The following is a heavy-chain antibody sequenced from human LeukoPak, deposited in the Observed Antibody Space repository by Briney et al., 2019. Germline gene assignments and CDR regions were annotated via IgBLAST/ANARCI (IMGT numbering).Heavy chain of an antibody. CDR1: GGSISSYY. CDR2: IYYSGST. V-gene: IGHV4-59*08. J-gene: IGHJ4*02. D-gene: IGHD6-13*01. CDR3: ARRNRAAATFDY. Sequence: SETLSLTCTVSGGSISSYYWSWIRQPPGKGLEWIGYIYYSGSTNYNPSLKSRVTISVDTSKNQFSLKLSSVTAADTAVYYCARRNRAAATFDYWGQGTLVTVPS.